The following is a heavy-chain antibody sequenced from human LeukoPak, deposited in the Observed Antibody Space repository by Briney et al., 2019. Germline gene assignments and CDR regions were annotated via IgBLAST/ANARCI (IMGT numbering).Heavy chain of an antibody. D-gene: IGHD6-6*01. J-gene: IGHJ5*02. Sequence: SETLSLTCTVSGGSISSHYWSWIRQPPGKGLEWIGYIYYSGSTNYNPSLKSRVTISVDTSKNQFSLKLSSVTAADTAVYYCARSAARRGWFDPWGQGTLVTVSS. CDR1: GGSISSHY. CDR3: ARSAARRGWFDP. V-gene: IGHV4-59*11. CDR2: IYYSGST.